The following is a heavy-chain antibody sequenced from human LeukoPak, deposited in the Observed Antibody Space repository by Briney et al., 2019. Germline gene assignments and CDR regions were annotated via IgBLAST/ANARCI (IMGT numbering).Heavy chain of an antibody. V-gene: IGHV3-48*03. D-gene: IGHD2/OR15-2a*01. CDR1: GFSISSYE. CDR2: ISSSGSTI. J-gene: IGHJ3*02. Sequence: GGSLRLSCAASGFSISSYEMNWVRQAPGKGLEWVSYISSSGSTIYYADSVKGRFTISRDNSKNTLYLQMNSLRADDTALYYCARESGNTFNNPFDMWGQGTMVIVSS. CDR3: ARESGNTFNNPFDM.